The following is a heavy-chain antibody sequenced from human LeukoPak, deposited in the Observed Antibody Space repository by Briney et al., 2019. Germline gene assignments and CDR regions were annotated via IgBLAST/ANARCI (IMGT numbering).Heavy chain of an antibody. CDR3: ALRITMIVVVRK. CDR1: GFTFSSYG. CDR2: IRYDGSNK. Sequence: GGSLRLSCAASGFTFSSYGMHWVRQAPGKGLEWVAFIRYDGSNKYYADSVKGRFTISRDNSKNTLYLQMNSLRAEDTAVYYCALRITMIVVVRKWGQGTLVTVSS. J-gene: IGHJ4*02. D-gene: IGHD3-22*01. V-gene: IGHV3-30*02.